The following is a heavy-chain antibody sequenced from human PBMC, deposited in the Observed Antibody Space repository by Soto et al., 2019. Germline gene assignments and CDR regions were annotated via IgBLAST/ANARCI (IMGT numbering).Heavy chain of an antibody. V-gene: IGHV5-51*01. CDR3: ARRGADKGRAAGAGYLDAFDI. J-gene: IGHJ3*02. CDR1: GYSFTSYW. D-gene: IGHD1-26*01. CDR2: IYPGDSDT. Sequence: PGESLKISCKGSGYSFTSYWICWVRQMPGKGLEWMGIIYPGDSDTRYSPSFQGQVTISADKSISTAYLQWSSLKASDTAMYYCARRGADKGRAAGAGYLDAFDIWGQGTMVTVSS.